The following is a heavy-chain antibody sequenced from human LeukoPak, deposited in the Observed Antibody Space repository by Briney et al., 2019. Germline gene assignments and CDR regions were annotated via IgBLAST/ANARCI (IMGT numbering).Heavy chain of an antibody. D-gene: IGHD2-2*01. CDR1: GGTFSSYA. CDR3: ARDRVDCSSTTCSTYYYYYNVDV. Sequence: GASVKVSCKASGGTFSSYAISWVRQAPGQGLEWMGGIIPIFGTTDYAQKFQGRVTITTDESTSPAYMELSRLRSEDTAVYYCARDRVDCSSTTCSTYYYYYNVDVWGKGTTVTVSS. V-gene: IGHV1-69*05. J-gene: IGHJ6*03. CDR2: IIPIFGTT.